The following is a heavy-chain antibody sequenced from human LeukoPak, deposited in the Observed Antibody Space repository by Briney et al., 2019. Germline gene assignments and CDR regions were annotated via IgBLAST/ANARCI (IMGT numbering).Heavy chain of an antibody. J-gene: IGHJ4*02. CDR3: AKDPTHYRVWDYYETIGLSY. CDR2: IRYDGSNK. D-gene: IGHD3-22*01. CDR1: GFTFSSYG. V-gene: IGHV3-30*02. Sequence: GGSLRLSCAASGFTFSSYGMHWVRQAPGKGREWGTFIRYDGSNKYYADSVKGRFTISRDNSKTTLNLPMNSLRAEDTAVYYCAKDPTHYRVWDYYETIGLSYWGQGTLVTVSS.